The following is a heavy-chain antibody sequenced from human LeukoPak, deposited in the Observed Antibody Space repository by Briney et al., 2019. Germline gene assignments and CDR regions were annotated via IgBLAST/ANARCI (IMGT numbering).Heavy chain of an antibody. CDR3: AREGSMTARPFVSIDY. V-gene: IGHV4-4*07. J-gene: IGHJ4*02. CDR1: GGAISSYY. Sequence: SETLSLTCTVSGGAISSYYWSWIRQPAGKGLEWIGRIHTSGSTDYNPSLESRVTMSVDTSKNQFSLKLSSVTAADTAVYYCAREGSMTARPFVSIDYWGQGTLVTVSS. D-gene: IGHD6-6*01. CDR2: IHTSGST.